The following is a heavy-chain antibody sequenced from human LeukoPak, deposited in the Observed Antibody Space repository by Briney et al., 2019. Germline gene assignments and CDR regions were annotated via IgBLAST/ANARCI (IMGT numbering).Heavy chain of an antibody. Sequence: KPSETLSLTCAVYGGSFSGYYWSWIRQPAGKGLEWIGRIYTSGSTNYNPSLKSRVTMSVDTSKNQFSLKLSSVTAADTAVYYCARDRAAPAIIDYWGQGTLVTVSS. V-gene: IGHV4-4*07. CDR3: ARDRAAPAIIDY. CDR2: IYTSGST. J-gene: IGHJ4*02. CDR1: GGSFSGYY. D-gene: IGHD6-13*01.